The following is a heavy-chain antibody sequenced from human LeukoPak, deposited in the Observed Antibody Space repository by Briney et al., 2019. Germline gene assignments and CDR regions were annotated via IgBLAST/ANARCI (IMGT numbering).Heavy chain of an antibody. CDR2: IIPIFGTA. Sequence: SVKVSCKASGGTFSSYAISWVRQAPGQGLEWMGGIIPIFGTANYAQKFQGRVTITTDESTSTAYMELSSLRSEDTAVYYCARWGESGALRVHAFDLWGQGTMVTVSS. J-gene: IGHJ3*01. D-gene: IGHD3-10*01. V-gene: IGHV1-69*05. CDR3: ARWGESGALRVHAFDL. CDR1: GGTFSSYA.